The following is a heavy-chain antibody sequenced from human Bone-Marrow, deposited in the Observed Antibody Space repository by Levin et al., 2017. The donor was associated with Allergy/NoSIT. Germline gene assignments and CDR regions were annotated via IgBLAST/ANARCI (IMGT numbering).Heavy chain of an antibody. J-gene: IGHJ1*01. CDR2: VNHSGEP. Sequence: SETLSLTCAVYGGAFSGYQWSWIRHLPGKGLQWIGEVNHSGEPKYSPSLRGRVTIPLDTSNNHLSLSLTSVTDADTAVYYCAREENYCDCSGHFRVAAYWGQGTLVTVSS. D-gene: IGHD3-22*01. CDR3: AREENYCDCSGHFRVAAY. V-gene: IGHV4-34*01. CDR1: GGAFSGYQ.